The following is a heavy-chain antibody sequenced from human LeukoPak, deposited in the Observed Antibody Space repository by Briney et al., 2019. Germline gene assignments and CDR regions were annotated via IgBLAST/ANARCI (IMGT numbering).Heavy chain of an antibody. CDR2: IYSGGST. D-gene: IGHD3-3*01. J-gene: IGHJ4*02. V-gene: IGHV3-66*02. CDR3: ARASGFWSGYSDY. CDR1: GFSLGTYW. Sequence: PGGSLRLSCAASGFSLGTYWMSWVRQAPGKGLEWVSVIYSGGSTYYADSVKGRFTISRDNSKNTLYLQMNSLRAEDTAVYYCARASGFWSGYSDYWGQGTLVTVSS.